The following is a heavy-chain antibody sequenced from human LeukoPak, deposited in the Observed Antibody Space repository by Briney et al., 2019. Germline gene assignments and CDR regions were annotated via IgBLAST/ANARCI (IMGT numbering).Heavy chain of an antibody. Sequence: SETLSLTCTVSGGSISSSSYYWGWIRQPPGKGLEWIGSIYYSGSTYYNPSLKSRVTISVDTSKNQFSLKLSSVTAADTAVYYCATQYYDFWSGYFRPPGCWFDPWGQGTLVTVSS. CDR1: GGSISSSSYY. J-gene: IGHJ5*02. D-gene: IGHD3-3*01. CDR3: ATQYYDFWSGYFRPPGCWFDP. V-gene: IGHV4-39*07. CDR2: IYYSGST.